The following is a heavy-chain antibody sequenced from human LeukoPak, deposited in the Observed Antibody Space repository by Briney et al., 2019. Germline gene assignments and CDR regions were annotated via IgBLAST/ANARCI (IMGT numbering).Heavy chain of an antibody. J-gene: IGHJ5*02. D-gene: IGHD3-22*01. Sequence: SETLFLTCTVSGGSISSGSYYWSWIRQPAGKGLEWIGRIYTSGSTNYNPSLKSRVTISVDTSKNQFSLKLSSVTAADTAVYYCARGTYYYDSSGYYYMNWFDPWGQGTLVTVSS. CDR2: IYTSGST. CDR3: ARGTYYYDSSGYYYMNWFDP. V-gene: IGHV4-61*02. CDR1: GGSISSGSYY.